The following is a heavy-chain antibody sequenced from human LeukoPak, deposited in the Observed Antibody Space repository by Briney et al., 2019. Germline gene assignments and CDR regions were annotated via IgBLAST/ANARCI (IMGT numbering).Heavy chain of an antibody. CDR2: IYYSGST. J-gene: IGHJ4*02. V-gene: IGHV4-39*07. CDR1: GGSISSSSYF. Sequence: LSLTCTVSGGSISSSSYFWAWIRQPPGMGLEWIGNIYYSGSTYYNPSLQSRATISVDTSKNQFSLRLTSMTAADTAVYYCARDVAGNTFDYWGQGTLVTVSS. D-gene: IGHD5-12*01. CDR3: ARDVAGNTFDY.